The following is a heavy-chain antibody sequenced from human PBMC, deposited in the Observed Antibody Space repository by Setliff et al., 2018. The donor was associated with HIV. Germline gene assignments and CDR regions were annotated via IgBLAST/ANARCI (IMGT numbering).Heavy chain of an antibody. V-gene: IGHV4-59*11. Sequence: SETLSLTCTVSGASISSHYWSWIRQSPGKELEWIGYIYSTGSTNYNPTLKSRVTISMDASKNNFSLKLTSVTAADTDVYFCARGADFYGDYTFDAWGQGSLVTVSS. J-gene: IGHJ5*02. CDR1: GASISSHY. CDR3: ARGADFYGDYTFDA. D-gene: IGHD4-17*01. CDR2: IYSTGST.